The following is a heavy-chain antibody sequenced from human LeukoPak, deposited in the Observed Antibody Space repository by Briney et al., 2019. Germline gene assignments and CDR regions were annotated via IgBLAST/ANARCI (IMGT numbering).Heavy chain of an antibody. CDR3: AGQNY. CDR1: GFTFIDYD. J-gene: IGHJ4*02. CDR2: IGIRGDT. V-gene: IGHV3-13*01. Sequence: GGSLRLSCAASGFTFIDYDMHWVRQVIGKGLEWVSAIGIRGDTHYSGSVKGRFTISRENAESSLYLQMNSLRAEDTAVYYCAGQNYWGQGTLVTVSS.